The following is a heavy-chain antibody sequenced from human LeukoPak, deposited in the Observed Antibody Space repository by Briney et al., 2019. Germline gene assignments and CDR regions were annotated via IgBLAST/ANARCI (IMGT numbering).Heavy chain of an antibody. V-gene: IGHV4-59*01. D-gene: IGHD6-13*01. Sequence: SETLSLTCTVSGGSISSYYWSWIRQPPGKGLEWIGYIYYSGSTNYNPSLKSRVTISVDTSKNQFFLKLSSVTAADTAVYYCAREQQLVENWFDPWGQGTLVTVSS. CDR2: IYYSGST. CDR1: GGSISSYY. CDR3: AREQQLVENWFDP. J-gene: IGHJ5*02.